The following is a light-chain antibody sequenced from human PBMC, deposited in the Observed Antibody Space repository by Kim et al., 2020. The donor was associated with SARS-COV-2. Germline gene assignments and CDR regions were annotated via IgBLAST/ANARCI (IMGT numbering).Light chain of an antibody. Sequence: QPASISCRSSQSLVHSDGNTYLNWFLQRPGQSPRRLIYKVSNRDSGVPDRFSGSGSGTDFTLKISRVEAEDVGVYYCMQGIHPITFGQGTRLEIK. J-gene: IGKJ5*01. CDR1: QSLVHSDGNTY. CDR3: MQGIHPIT. V-gene: IGKV2-30*02. CDR2: KVS.